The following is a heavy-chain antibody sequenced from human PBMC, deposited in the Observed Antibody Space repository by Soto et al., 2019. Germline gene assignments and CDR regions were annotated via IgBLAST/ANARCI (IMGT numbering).Heavy chain of an antibody. V-gene: IGHV3-48*03. CDR2: ISSSGSTI. Sequence: GGSLRLSCAASGFTFSSYEMNWVRQAPGEGLEWVSYISSSGSTIYYADSVKGRFTISRDNAKNSLYLQMNSLRAEDTAVYYCARDSVVPAAATFDYWGQGTLVTVSS. J-gene: IGHJ4*02. CDR1: GFTFSSYE. CDR3: ARDSVVPAAATFDY. D-gene: IGHD2-2*01.